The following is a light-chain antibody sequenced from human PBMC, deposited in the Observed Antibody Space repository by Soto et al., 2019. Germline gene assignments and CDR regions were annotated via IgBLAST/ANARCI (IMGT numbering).Light chain of an antibody. CDR3: HQRSDWPLGT. V-gene: IGKV3-11*01. CDR2: DVS. CDR1: QRVSSY. J-gene: IGKJ1*01. Sequence: IVLTQSPVTLSLSPGERATLSCRASQRVSSYLAWYQQKPGQAPRLLIYDVSKRATGIPARFSGSGSGTDFTLTISSLEPEDFAVYYCHQRSDWPLGTFGQGTKVEIK.